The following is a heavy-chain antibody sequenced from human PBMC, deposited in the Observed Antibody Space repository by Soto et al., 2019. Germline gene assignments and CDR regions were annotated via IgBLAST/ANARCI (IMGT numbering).Heavy chain of an antibody. CDR3: ARDMDGMDV. CDR1: GYTFTSYY. V-gene: IGHV1-46*01. D-gene: IGHD3-10*01. J-gene: IGHJ6*02. CDR2: INPXXXTX. Sequence: ASVKVSCKASGYTFTSYYLHWVRQAPGQGLXXMXXINPXXXTXXXAQKFQGRVTMTTDTSTSTVYMELSSLRSEDTAVYYCARDMDGMDVWGQGTTVTVSS.